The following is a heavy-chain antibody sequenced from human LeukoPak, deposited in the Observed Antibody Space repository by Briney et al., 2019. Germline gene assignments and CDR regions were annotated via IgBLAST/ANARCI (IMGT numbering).Heavy chain of an antibody. D-gene: IGHD4-17*01. CDR2: INHSGST. Sequence: SETLSLTCAVYGGSFSGYYWSWIRQPPGKGLEWIGEINHSGSTNYNPSLKSRVTISVDTSKNQFSLKLSSVTAADTAVYYCASTTTVTTGEFDYWGQGTLVTVSS. CDR1: GGSFSGYY. V-gene: IGHV4-34*01. CDR3: ASTTTVTTGEFDY. J-gene: IGHJ4*02.